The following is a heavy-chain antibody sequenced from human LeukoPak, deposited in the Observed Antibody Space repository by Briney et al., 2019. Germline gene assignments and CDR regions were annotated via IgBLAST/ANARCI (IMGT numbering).Heavy chain of an antibody. CDR3: AVAGSGAFDL. D-gene: IGHD6-19*01. CDR2: IKEDGSEK. J-gene: IGHJ3*01. V-gene: IGHV3-7*05. Sequence: GGSLRLSCAASGFSFSDYRMTWVRQAPGKGLEWVANIKEDGSEKYYMDSVKGRFTISRDNAKNSVYLEMNSLRAEDTALYYCAVAGSGAFDLWGQGTMVTISS. CDR1: GFSFSDYR.